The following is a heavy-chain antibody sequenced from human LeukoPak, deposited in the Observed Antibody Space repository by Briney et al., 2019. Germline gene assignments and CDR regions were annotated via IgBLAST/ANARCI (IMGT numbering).Heavy chain of an antibody. CDR3: ARVPRYSSGWLVYFDY. CDR1: GGSISSYY. Sequence: PSETLSLTCTVSGGSISSYYWSWIRQPPGKGLEWIGYIYYSGSTNYNPSLKSRVTISVDTSKNQFSLKLSPVTAADTAVYYCARVPRYSSGWLVYFDYWGQGTLVTVSS. V-gene: IGHV4-59*01. J-gene: IGHJ4*02. D-gene: IGHD6-19*01. CDR2: IYYSGST.